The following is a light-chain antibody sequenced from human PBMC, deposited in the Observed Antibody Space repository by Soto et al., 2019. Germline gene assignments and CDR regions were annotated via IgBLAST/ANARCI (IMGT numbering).Light chain of an antibody. Sequence: DIQMTQSPSTLSASVGDRVTITCRASQSISSWLAWYQQKPGKAPKLLIYDASSLESGVPSRFSGSGSGTEFTLTISSLQPDDFATYYCQQYNSYSRTFVQGTKVEIK. CDR2: DAS. CDR1: QSISSW. J-gene: IGKJ1*01. V-gene: IGKV1-5*01. CDR3: QQYNSYSRT.